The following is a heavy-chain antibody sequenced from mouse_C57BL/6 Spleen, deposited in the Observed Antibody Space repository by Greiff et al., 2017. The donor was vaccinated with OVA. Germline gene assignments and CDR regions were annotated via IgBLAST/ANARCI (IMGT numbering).Heavy chain of an antibody. V-gene: IGHV1-52*01. CDR2: IDPSDSET. J-gene: IGHJ3*01. CDR3: ARRGDSSGSFAY. Sequence: QVQLQQPGAELVRPGSSVKLSCKASGYTFTSYWMHWVKQRPIQGLEWIGNIDPSDSETTYNQKFKDKATLTVDKSSSTAYMQLSSLTSEDSAVYYCARRGDSSGSFAYWGQGTLVTVSA. CDR1: GYTFTSYW. D-gene: IGHD3-2*02.